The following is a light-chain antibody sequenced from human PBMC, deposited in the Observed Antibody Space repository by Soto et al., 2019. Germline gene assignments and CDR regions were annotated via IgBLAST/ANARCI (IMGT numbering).Light chain of an antibody. Sequence: DIQMAQSPSSLSASVGDRVTITCRASQGISNYLAWYQKKPGKVPKLLIYAASTSQSGVPSRFSGSGSRTDFTLTISSLQPEDVATYYCQKYNRAPQPFGQGTKVEVK. CDR3: QKYNRAPQP. CDR1: QGISNY. J-gene: IGKJ1*01. V-gene: IGKV1-27*01. CDR2: AAS.